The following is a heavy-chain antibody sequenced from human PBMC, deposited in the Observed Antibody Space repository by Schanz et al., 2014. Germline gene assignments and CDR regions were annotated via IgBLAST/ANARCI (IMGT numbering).Heavy chain of an antibody. CDR3: VRVSFADPRLYRGMDRDIDY. CDR2: ISTSGTYM. Sequence: EAQLMESGGGLVKPGGSLRLSCVASGFAFSSFAMTWVRQAPGRGLEWVSSISTSGTYMYIADSLKGRLTISRDDAKKSMYLQMNNLRAEDTAVYYCVRVSFADPRLYRGMDRDIDYWGQGTLXTVSS. D-gene: IGHD5-18*01. J-gene: IGHJ4*02. CDR1: GFAFSSFA. V-gene: IGHV3-21*01.